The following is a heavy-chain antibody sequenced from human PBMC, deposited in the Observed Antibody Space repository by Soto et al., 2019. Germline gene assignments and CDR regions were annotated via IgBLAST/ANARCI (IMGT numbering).Heavy chain of an antibody. CDR2: IYSDGKT. D-gene: IGHD3-22*01. V-gene: IGHV3-53*02. CDR3: GGEGGGGYYDSSGYMAV. Sequence: EVQLVETGGGLIQPGGSLRLSCAASGITVSTNYMSWVRQAPGKGLEWVSVIYSDGKTFYADSVKGRFTISRDNSQNTVSFQRSGRGADETAGFYWGGEGGGGYYDSSGYMAVWGQGTLVTVSS. J-gene: IGHJ4*02. CDR1: GITVSTNY.